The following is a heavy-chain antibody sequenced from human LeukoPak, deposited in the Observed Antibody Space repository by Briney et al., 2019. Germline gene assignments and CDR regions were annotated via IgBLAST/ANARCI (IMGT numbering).Heavy chain of an antibody. V-gene: IGHV3-30*18. CDR2: MSSDGSNE. CDR1: GFTFRTYA. D-gene: IGHD3-9*01. CDR3: AKGLATTPSDGNWFDA. J-gene: IGHJ5*02. Sequence: PGGSLRLSCGASGFTFRTYAMHWVRQTPDKGLEWVAFMSSDGSNENYADSVKGRFTISRDNSKNTLFLRMNNLTPEDTGVYYCAKGLATTPSDGNWFDAWGQGTLVTVSS.